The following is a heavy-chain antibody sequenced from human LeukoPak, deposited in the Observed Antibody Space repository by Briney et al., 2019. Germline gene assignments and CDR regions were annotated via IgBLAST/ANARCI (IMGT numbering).Heavy chain of an antibody. CDR1: GYTFTNYG. V-gene: IGHV1-18*01. CDR3: AHDYYGSGSYYF. CDR2: ISAYNGNT. Sequence: ASVKVSCKTSGYTFTNYGINWLRRAPGQGLEWMGWISAYNGNTNYAQKLQGRVTMTTDTSTSTAYMELRSLRSDDTAVYYCAHDYYGSGSYYFWGQGTLVTVSS. J-gene: IGHJ4*02. D-gene: IGHD3-10*01.